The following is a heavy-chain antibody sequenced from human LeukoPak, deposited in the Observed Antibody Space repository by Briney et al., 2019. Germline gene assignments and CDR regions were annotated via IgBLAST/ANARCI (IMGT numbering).Heavy chain of an antibody. D-gene: IGHD3-10*01. V-gene: IGHV3-30*18. CDR3: AKVPLWFGELSIAD. J-gene: IGHJ4*02. CDR1: GFTFSSYG. Sequence: PGGSLRLSCAASGFTFSSYGMHWVRQAPGKGLEWVAVISYDGSNKYYADSVKGRFTISRDNSKNTLYLQMNSLRAEDTAVYYCAKVPLWFGELSIADWGQGTLVTVSS. CDR2: ISYDGSNK.